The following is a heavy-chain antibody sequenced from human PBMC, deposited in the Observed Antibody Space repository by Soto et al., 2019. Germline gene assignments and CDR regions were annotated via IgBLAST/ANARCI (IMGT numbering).Heavy chain of an antibody. CDR2: ISSSSSYI. D-gene: IGHD3-3*01. Sequence: GGSLRLSCAASGFTFSSYSMNWVRQAPGKGLEWVSSISSSSSYIYYADSVKGRFTISRDNAKNSLYLQMNSLRAEDTAVYYCARDRDDFWSGYYTGWFDPWGQGTLVTVS. CDR3: ARDRDDFWSGYYTGWFDP. V-gene: IGHV3-21*01. CDR1: GFTFSSYS. J-gene: IGHJ5*02.